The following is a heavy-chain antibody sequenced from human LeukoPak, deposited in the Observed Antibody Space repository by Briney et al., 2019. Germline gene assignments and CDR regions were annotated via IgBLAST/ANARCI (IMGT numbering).Heavy chain of an antibody. Sequence: PSETLSLTCTVSGGSVSSGSYYWNWIRQPPGTGLEWIGYIYHSGSTNYNPSLKSRVTISIDTSKNQFSLKLSSVTAADTAVYYCARGSLQFGTVTYFDYWGQGTLVTVSS. V-gene: IGHV4-61*01. CDR3: ARGSLQFGTVTYFDY. CDR2: IYHSGST. J-gene: IGHJ4*02. CDR1: GGSVSSGSYY. D-gene: IGHD4-17*01.